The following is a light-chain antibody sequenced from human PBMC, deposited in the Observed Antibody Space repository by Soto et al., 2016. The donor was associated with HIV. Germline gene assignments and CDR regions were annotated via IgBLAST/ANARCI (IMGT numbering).Light chain of an antibody. J-gene: IGKJ2*01. Sequence: DIQMTQSPSSLSAYVGDRVTITCRASQSISSYLNWYQQIPGKAPKLLIYSASSLQSGVPSRFSGSGSGTDFTLTINSLQPEDFATYYCQQSYSTPDTFGQGTKLGDQT. CDR3: QQSYSTPDT. CDR1: QSISSY. CDR2: SAS. V-gene: IGKV1-39*01.